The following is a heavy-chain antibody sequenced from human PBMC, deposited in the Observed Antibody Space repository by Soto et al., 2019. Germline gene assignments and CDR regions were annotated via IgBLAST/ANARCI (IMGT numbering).Heavy chain of an antibody. D-gene: IGHD5-12*01. CDR3: AREGGDLRDGYTLYFDY. V-gene: IGHV1-46*01. J-gene: IGHJ4*01. CDR1: GYAFTSYY. Sequence: SVKVSCKASGYAFTSYYMHWRRQPPGEALEWIGIINPSGGSTSYAQKFQGRVTMNRDTSTSTLYMELSSLRSEDTAMYYRAREGGDLRDGYTLYFDYRG. CDR2: INPSGGST.